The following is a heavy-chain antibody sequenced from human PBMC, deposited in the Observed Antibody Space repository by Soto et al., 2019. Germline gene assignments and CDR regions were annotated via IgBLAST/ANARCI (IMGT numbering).Heavy chain of an antibody. CDR1: GFTVSSNY. Sequence: PGGSLRLSCAASGFTVSSNYMSWVRQAPGKGLEWVSVIYSGGSTYYADSAKGRFTISRDNSKNTLYLQMNSLRAEDTAVYYCAVTAPEPIDYWGQGTLVTVSS. CDR3: AVTAPEPIDY. J-gene: IGHJ4*02. D-gene: IGHD4-4*01. CDR2: IYSGGST. V-gene: IGHV3-53*01.